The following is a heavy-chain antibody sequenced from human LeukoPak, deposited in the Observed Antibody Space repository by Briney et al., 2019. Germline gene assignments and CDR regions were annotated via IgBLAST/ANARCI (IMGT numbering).Heavy chain of an antibody. D-gene: IGHD7-27*01. CDR3: ARGFRGDNFDY. V-gene: IGHV4-39*07. CDR2: INYSGST. Sequence: PSETLSLTCTVSGGSISNSDYYWGWIRQPPGKGLEWIGSINYSGSTYYNPSLKSRVTISVDTSKNQFSLNLRSVTAADTAVYYCARGFRGDNFDYWGQGTLVTVSS. CDR1: GGSISNSDYY. J-gene: IGHJ4*02.